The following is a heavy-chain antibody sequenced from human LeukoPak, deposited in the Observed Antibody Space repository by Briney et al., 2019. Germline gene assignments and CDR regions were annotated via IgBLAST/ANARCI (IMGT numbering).Heavy chain of an antibody. J-gene: IGHJ4*02. CDR3: ASTEGAAPFDY. D-gene: IGHD1-1*01. CDR1: GGSISSSNW. CDR2: IYYSGST. V-gene: IGHV4-61*01. Sequence: SETLSLTCAVSGGSISSSNWWSWIRQPPGKGLEWIGYIYYSGSTNYNPSLKSRVTISVDTSKNQFSLKLSSVTAADTAVYYCASTEGAAPFDYWGQGTLVTVSS.